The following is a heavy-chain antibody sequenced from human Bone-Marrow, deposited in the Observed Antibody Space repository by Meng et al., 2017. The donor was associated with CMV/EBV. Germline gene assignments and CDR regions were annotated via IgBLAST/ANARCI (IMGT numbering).Heavy chain of an antibody. CDR2: INPNSGGT. J-gene: IGHJ4*02. D-gene: IGHD3-3*01. CDR1: GYTFTGYY. Sequence: ASVKVSCKASGYTFTGYYMHWVRQAPGQGLQWMGWINPNSGGTNFAQKFQGRVTMTRDTSISTAYMELNRLTSDDTAVYYCAREDDFWSGLDYWGQGTLVTVSS. V-gene: IGHV1-2*02. CDR3: AREDDFWSGLDY.